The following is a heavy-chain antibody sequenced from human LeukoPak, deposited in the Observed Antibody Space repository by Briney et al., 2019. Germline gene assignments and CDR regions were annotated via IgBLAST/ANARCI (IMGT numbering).Heavy chain of an antibody. J-gene: IGHJ4*02. V-gene: IGHV3-21*01. Sequence: GGSLRLSCAASGFTFSDYSINWVRQAPGKGLEWVSSINPTSTSIYYADAVKGRFTISRDNAKSSLYLQMNSLRAEDTARYYCLRLRTHSDTSGYYYFYNYWGQGIQVTVSS. CDR2: INPTSTSI. D-gene: IGHD3-22*01. CDR3: LRLRTHSDTSGYYYFYNY. CDR1: GFTFSDYS.